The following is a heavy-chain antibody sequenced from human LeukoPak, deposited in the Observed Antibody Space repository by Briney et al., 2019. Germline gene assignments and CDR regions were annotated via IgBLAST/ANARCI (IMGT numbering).Heavy chain of an antibody. CDR3: ATKDSPATGYSSREDAFDI. CDR2: FDPEDGET. Sequence: ASVKVSCKVSGYTLTELSMHWVRQAPGKGLAWMGGFDPEDGETIYAQKFQGRATMTEDTSTDTAYMELSSLRSEDTAVYYCATKDSPATGYSSREDAFDIWGQGTMVTVSS. J-gene: IGHJ3*02. D-gene: IGHD6-13*01. V-gene: IGHV1-24*01. CDR1: GYTLTELS.